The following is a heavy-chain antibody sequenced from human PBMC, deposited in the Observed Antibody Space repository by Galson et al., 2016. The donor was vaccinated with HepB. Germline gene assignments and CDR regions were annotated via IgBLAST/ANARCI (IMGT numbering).Heavy chain of an antibody. CDR2: IYTSGST. J-gene: IGHJ5*02. Sequence: TLSLTCTVSGDSISTSRSSYWSWLRQPVGKGLEWIGLIYTSGSTKYNPSLKSRLTISLDTSKNQFSLELISVTAADTGVYYCARELGSWSQGTLVTVSS. V-gene: IGHV4-61*02. CDR3: ARELGS. CDR1: GDSISTSRSSY. D-gene: IGHD3-16*01.